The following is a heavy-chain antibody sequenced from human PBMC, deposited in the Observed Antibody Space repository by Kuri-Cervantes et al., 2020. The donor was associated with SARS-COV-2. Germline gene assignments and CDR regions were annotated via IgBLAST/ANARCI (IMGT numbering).Heavy chain of an antibody. Sequence: ASVKVSCKASGYTFTGYYMHWVRQATGQGLGWMGWMNPNSGNTGYAQKFQGRVTITRNTSISTAYMELSSLRSEDTAVYYCASSGSYSPFDYWGQGTLVTVSS. J-gene: IGHJ4*02. V-gene: IGHV1-8*03. D-gene: IGHD1-26*01. CDR1: GYTFTGYY. CDR2: MNPNSGNT. CDR3: ASSGSYSPFDY.